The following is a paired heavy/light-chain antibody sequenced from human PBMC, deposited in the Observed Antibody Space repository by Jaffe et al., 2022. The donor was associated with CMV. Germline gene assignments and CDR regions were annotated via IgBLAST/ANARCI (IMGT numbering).Heavy chain of an antibody. CDR1: GFTFSSYG. J-gene: IGHJ6*02. Sequence: QVQLVESGGGVVQPGRSLRLSCAASGFTFSSYGMHWVRQAPGKGLEWVAVISYDGSNKYYADSVKGRFTISRDNSKNTLYLQMNSLRAEDTAVYYCAKGYCSSTSCYTPYYYYYGMDVWGQGTTVTVSS. CDR3: AKGYCSSTSCYTPYYYYYGMDV. V-gene: IGHV3-30*18. D-gene: IGHD2-2*02. CDR2: ISYDGSNK.
Light chain of an antibody. Sequence: DIVMTQSPLSLPVTPGEPASISCRSSQSLLHSNGYNYLDWYLQKPGQSPQLLIYLGSNRASGVPDRFSGSGSGTDFTLKISRVEAEDVGVYYCMQALQTQYTFGQGTKLEIK. CDR2: LGS. V-gene: IGKV2-28*01. CDR3: MQALQTQYT. CDR1: QSLLHSNGYNY. J-gene: IGKJ2*01.